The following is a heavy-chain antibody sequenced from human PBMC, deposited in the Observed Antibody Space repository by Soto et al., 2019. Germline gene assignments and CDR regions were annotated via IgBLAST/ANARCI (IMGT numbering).Heavy chain of an antibody. CDR1: GFTFSSYA. J-gene: IGHJ4*02. CDR3: AKDGIAVAGTKGGAFDY. Sequence: GESLKISCAASGFTFSSYAMSWVRQAPGKGLEWVSAISGSGGSTYYADSVKGRFTISRDNSKNTLYLQMNSLRAEDTAVYYCAKDGIAVAGTKGGAFDYWGQGTLVTVSS. D-gene: IGHD6-19*01. V-gene: IGHV3-23*01. CDR2: ISGSGGST.